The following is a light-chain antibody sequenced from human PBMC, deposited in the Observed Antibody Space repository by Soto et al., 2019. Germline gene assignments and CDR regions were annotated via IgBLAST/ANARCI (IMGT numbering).Light chain of an antibody. CDR1: SSDVGANNY. CDR3: SAFATSRAYV. CDR2: EVS. V-gene: IGLV2-14*01. J-gene: IGLJ1*01. Sequence: QSALTQPDSVSGSPGQSITISCTGTSSDVGANNYVSWYQQQSGKAPKLLIHEVSNRPAGVSDRFSGSKSGNTASLTISGLQAEDEADYYCSAFATSRAYVFGIGTKVTVL.